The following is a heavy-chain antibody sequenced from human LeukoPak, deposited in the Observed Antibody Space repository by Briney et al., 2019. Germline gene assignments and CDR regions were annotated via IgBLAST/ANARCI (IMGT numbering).Heavy chain of an antibody. J-gene: IGHJ6*02. D-gene: IGHD3-10*01. CDR1: GFTFSSYA. CDR3: AKWFGELPYYNAMAA. CDR2: ISDSGLST. Sequence: GGSLRLSCAASGFTFSSYAMTWVRQAPGKGLEWVSGISDSGLSTYYADSVKGRFTISRDNSKNTLYLQLNSLRAEDTAVYYCAKWFGELPYYNAMAAWAKGPRSPSP. V-gene: IGHV3-23*01.